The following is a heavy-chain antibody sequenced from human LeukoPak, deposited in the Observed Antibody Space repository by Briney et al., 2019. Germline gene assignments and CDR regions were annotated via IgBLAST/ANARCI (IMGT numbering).Heavy chain of an antibody. Sequence: ASVKVSCKASGYTFTSYYIDGVRQAPGQGLEWMGVINPSGGSTRYARKFQGRVTMTGDPSTRTVYMELSSLTSDDTAVYYCARGTTDAYWGQGTPVTVSS. V-gene: IGHV1-46*01. CDR1: GYTFTSYY. J-gene: IGHJ4*02. CDR3: ARGTTDAY. CDR2: INPSGGST. D-gene: IGHD1-1*01.